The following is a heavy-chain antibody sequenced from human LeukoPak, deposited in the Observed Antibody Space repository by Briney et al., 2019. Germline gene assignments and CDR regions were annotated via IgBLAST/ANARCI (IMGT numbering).Heavy chain of an antibody. CDR1: GVSISSHYW. CDR3: ARINYYDSSGYYLFDY. J-gene: IGHJ4*02. Sequence: ETLSLTCTVSGVSISSHYWSWIRQPPGKALEWLAHIFSNDEKSYSTSLKSRLTISKDTSKSQVVLTMTNMDPVDTATYYCARINYYDSSGYYLFDYWGQGTLVTVSS. V-gene: IGHV2-26*01. D-gene: IGHD3-22*01. CDR2: IFSNDEK.